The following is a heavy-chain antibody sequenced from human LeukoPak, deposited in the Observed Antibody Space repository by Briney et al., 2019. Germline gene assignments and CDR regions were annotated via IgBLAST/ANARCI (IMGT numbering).Heavy chain of an antibody. CDR3: AKGSAVAGTAFDY. V-gene: IGHV3-23*01. D-gene: IGHD6-19*01. CDR2: ISGSGGST. J-gene: IGHJ4*02. Sequence: PGGSLRLSCAASGFTFSSYAMTWVRQAPGKGLEWVSIISGSGGSTYYADSVKGRFTISRDNSKNTLYLQMNSLRAEDTAVYYCAKGSAVAGTAFDYWGQGTLVTVSS. CDR1: GFTFSSYA.